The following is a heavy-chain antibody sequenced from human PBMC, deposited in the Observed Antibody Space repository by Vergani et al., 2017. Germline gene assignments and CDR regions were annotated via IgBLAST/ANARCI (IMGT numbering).Heavy chain of an antibody. CDR3: AGGLAAAGTKQYNWFDP. CDR2: IIPIFGTA. D-gene: IGHD6-13*01. V-gene: IGHV1-69*01. J-gene: IGHJ5*02. Sequence: QVQLVQSGAEVKKPGSSVKVSCKASGGTFSSYAISWVRQAPGQGLEWMGGIIPIFGTANYAQKFQGRVTITADESTSTAYMELSSLRSEDTAVYYCAGGLAAAGTKQYNWFDPWGQGTLVTVSS. CDR1: GGTFSSYA.